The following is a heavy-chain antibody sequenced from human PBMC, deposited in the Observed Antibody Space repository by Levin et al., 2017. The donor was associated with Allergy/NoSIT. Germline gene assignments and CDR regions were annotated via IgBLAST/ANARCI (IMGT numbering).Heavy chain of an antibody. J-gene: IGHJ4*02. V-gene: IGHV3-7*01. D-gene: IGHD2-2*01. CDR2: IKQDGSER. CDR3: ARVYCSSTSCPGAYFDY. CDR1: GFTFSSYW. Sequence: GESLKISCAASGFTFSSYWMSWVRQAPGKGLEWVANIKQDGSERYYVDSVKGRFTISRDNAKNSLYLQMNSLRAEDTAVYYCARVYCSSTSCPGAYFDYWGQGTLVTVSS.